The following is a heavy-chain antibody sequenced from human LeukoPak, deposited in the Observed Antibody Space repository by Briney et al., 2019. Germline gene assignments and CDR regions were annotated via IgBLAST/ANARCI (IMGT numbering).Heavy chain of an antibody. CDR2: IIPIFGTA. V-gene: IGHV1-69*13. D-gene: IGHD3-22*01. CDR1: RGTLSNYA. J-gene: IGHJ4*02. CDR3: ARTHLAFYDSSGYYDY. Sequence: ASVKVSCKASRGTLSNYAISWVRQAPGQGLEWMGGIIPIFGTANYAQKLQGRVTITADESTSTAYMELSSLRSEDTAVYYCARTHLAFYDSSGYYDYWGQGTLVTVSS.